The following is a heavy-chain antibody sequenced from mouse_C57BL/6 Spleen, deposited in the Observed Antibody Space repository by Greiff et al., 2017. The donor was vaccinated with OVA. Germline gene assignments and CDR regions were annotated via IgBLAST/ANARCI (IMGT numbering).Heavy chain of an antibody. CDR1: GFSLTSYA. CDR2: IWTGGGT. CDR3: ARGTTVVATRYFDV. V-gene: IGHV2-9-1*01. D-gene: IGHD1-1*01. J-gene: IGHJ1*03. Sequence: VKLQESGPGLVAPSQSLSITCTVSGFSLTSYAISWVRQPPGKGLEWLGVIWTGGGTNYNSALKSRLSISKDNSKSQVFLKMNSLQTDDTARYYCARGTTVVATRYFDVWGTGTTVTVSS.